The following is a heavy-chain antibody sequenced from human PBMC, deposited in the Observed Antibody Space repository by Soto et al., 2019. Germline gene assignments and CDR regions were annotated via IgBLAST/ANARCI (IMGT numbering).Heavy chain of an antibody. Sequence: PGGSLRLSCAASGFTFSSYSMNWVRQAPGKGLEWVSSISSSSSYIYYADSVKGRFTISRDNAKNSLYLQMNSLRAEDTAVYYCAGNYFMVNLHYYYGMDVWGQGTTVTVSS. J-gene: IGHJ6*02. CDR2: ISSSSSYI. CDR3: AGNYFMVNLHYYYGMDV. CDR1: GFTFSSYS. D-gene: IGHD4-4*01. V-gene: IGHV3-21*01.